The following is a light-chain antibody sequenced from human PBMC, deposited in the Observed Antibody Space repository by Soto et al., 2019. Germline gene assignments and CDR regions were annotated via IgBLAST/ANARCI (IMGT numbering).Light chain of an antibody. Sequence: DIQLTKSRSTLSASVGDRVTLTGRASQTISSWLAWYQQKPEKAPKHLIYKASSLESGVPSRFSGSGSGTEFTLTISSLQPDDFATYYCQQYNKKIFGQGTKV. CDR3: QQYNKKI. CDR2: KAS. J-gene: IGKJ1*01. V-gene: IGKV1-5*03. CDR1: QTISSW.